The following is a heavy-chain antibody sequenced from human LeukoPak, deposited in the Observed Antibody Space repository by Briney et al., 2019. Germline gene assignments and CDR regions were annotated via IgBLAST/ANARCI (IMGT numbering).Heavy chain of an antibody. V-gene: IGHV4-59*08. D-gene: IGHD3-10*01. J-gene: IGHJ4*02. CDR2: IYYSGST. CDR1: GGSISSCY. CDR3: ARLGSFRGVSWDEY. Sequence: SETLSLTCTVSGGSISSCYWSWIRQPPGKGLEWIGYIYYSGSTYYNPSLQSRVTISVDTSKNQFSLKLTSVTAADTAVYYCARLGSFRGVSWDEYWGQGTLVTVSS.